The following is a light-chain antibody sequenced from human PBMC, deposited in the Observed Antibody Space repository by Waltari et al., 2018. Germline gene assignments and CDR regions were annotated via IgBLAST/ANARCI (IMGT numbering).Light chain of an antibody. CDR3: CSFTSTLEV. CDR1: SSDVGRFNY. Sequence: QSALTQPASVSGSPGQSITISCTGTSSDVGRFNYVSWYQQHPGKAPNLMIYEVSNRPSGVSTRFAGSKSGSTASLTISGLQAEDEADYYCCSFTSTLEVFGGGTKLTVL. J-gene: IGLJ2*01. V-gene: IGLV2-14*01. CDR2: EVS.